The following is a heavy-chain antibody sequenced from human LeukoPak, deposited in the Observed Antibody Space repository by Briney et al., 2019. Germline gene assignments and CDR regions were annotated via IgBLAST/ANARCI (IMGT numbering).Heavy chain of an antibody. CDR2: IYYSGST. CDR3: ARFDIVVVPAATRGGWFDP. CDR1: GGSISSYY. D-gene: IGHD2-2*01. Sequence: SETLSLTCTVSGGSISSYYWSWIRQPPGKGLEWIGYIYYSGSTNYNPSLKSRVTISVDTSKNQFSLKLSSVTAADTAVYYCARFDIVVVPAATRGGWFDPWGQGTLVTVSS. V-gene: IGHV4-59*08. J-gene: IGHJ5*02.